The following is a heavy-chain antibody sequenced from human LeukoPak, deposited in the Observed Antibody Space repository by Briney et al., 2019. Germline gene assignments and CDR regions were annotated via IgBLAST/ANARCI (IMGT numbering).Heavy chain of an antibody. V-gene: IGHV3-66*01. D-gene: IGHD1-26*01. CDR2: IYSGGST. Sequence: GGSLRLSCAASGFTFSTYEMSWVRQAPGKGLEWVSVIYSGGSTYYADSVKGRLTISRDNSKNTLYLQINSLRAEDTAVYCCARSCAPLQVGDLDYWGQGTLVTVSS. J-gene: IGHJ4*02. CDR1: GFTFSTYE. CDR3: ARSCAPLQVGDLDY.